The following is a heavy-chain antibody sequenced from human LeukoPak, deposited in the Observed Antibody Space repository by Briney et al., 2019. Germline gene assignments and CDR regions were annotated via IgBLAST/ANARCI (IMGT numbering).Heavy chain of an antibody. D-gene: IGHD6-6*01. CDR1: GFXLSSYE. CDR2: ISGSGRTI. J-gene: IGHJ4*02. V-gene: IGHV3-48*03. Sequence: PGGSLRLSCAGSGFXLSSYEINWVRQAPGKGLEWVSYISGSGRTIYYADSVKGRFTISRDNAKNSLYLQMNSLRAEDTAVYYCAREYTSSFDYWGQGTLVTVSS. CDR3: AREYTSSFDY.